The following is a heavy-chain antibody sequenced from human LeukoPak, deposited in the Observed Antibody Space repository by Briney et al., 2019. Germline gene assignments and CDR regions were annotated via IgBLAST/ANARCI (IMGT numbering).Heavy chain of an antibody. CDR2: INPSGGST. D-gene: IGHD1-1*01. J-gene: IGHJ4*02. Sequence: ASVKVSCKASGYTFTSYYIDWVRQAPGQGLEWMGVINPSGGSTRYAQKFQGRVTMTGDPSTRTVYMELSSLTSDDTAVYYCARGTTDAYWGQGIPVTVSS. CDR1: GYTFTSYY. CDR3: ARGTTDAY. V-gene: IGHV1-46*01.